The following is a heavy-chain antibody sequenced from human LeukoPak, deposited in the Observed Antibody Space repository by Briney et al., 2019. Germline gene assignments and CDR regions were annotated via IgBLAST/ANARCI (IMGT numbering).Heavy chain of an antibody. CDR2: INSDGSDT. V-gene: IGHV3-74*01. CDR1: GFTFSNFW. CDR3: VGGYDPHY. D-gene: IGHD2-8*02. Sequence: GGSLILSCAASGFTFSNFWMHWVRQAPGKGLVWVSRINSDGSDTSYADSVKGRLTISRDNAKNTLYLQMNSLRAEDTAIYYCVGGYDPHYWGQGTLVTVSS. J-gene: IGHJ4*02.